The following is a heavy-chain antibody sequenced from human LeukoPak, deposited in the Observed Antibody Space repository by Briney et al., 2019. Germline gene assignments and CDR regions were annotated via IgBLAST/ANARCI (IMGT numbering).Heavy chain of an antibody. Sequence: GESLKISCKGSGYSFTSYWSGWVRQMPGKGREGMGIIYPGDSHTRYSPSFQGKVTMSADQSIRTASLQWSSLKASDTAMYYCARREGYSGYTLVDYWGQGTLVTVSS. CDR1: GYSFTSYW. CDR3: ARREGYSGYTLVDY. J-gene: IGHJ4*02. D-gene: IGHD5-12*01. CDR2: IYPGDSHT. V-gene: IGHV5-51*01.